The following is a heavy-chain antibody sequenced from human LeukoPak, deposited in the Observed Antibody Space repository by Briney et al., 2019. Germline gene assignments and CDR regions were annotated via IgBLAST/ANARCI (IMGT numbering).Heavy chain of an antibody. Sequence: GGSLRLSCAASGFTFSSYWMSWVRQAPGKGVEWVADIKQDGSEKYYVDSVKGRFTISRDNAKNSLYLQMNSLRAEDTAVYYCARVKYYYGSGSDYFDYWGQGTLVTVSS. D-gene: IGHD3-10*01. CDR3: ARVKYYYGSGSDYFDY. CDR1: GFTFSSYW. V-gene: IGHV3-7*03. CDR2: IKQDGSEK. J-gene: IGHJ4*02.